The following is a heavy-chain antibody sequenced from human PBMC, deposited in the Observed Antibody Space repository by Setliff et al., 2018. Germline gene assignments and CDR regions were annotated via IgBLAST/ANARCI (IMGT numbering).Heavy chain of an antibody. V-gene: IGHV4-39*07. CDR3: ARDPGFHSGTWCLGD. Sequence: SETLSLTCIVSGDSISDNYYYWTWIRQSPGKGLEWIGTVSFSGSTFYNPSLESRLTILLDTSKNHFSLTVTSVTAADAAMYYCARDPGFHSGTWCLGDWGQGTQVTVSS. J-gene: IGHJ4*02. CDR1: GDSISDNYYY. CDR2: VSFSGST. D-gene: IGHD2-8*01.